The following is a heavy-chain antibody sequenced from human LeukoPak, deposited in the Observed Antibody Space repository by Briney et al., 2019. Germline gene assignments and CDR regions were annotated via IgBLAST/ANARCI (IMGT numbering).Heavy chain of an antibody. CDR3: ARGDYDFWSGYYNPHFDY. J-gene: IGHJ4*02. V-gene: IGHV4-34*01. CDR1: GVSFSGYY. CDR2: INHSGST. Sequence: PSETLSLTCAVYGVSFSGYYWSWIRQPPGKGLEWVGEINHSGSTNYNPSLKSRVAISVDTSKNQLSLKLSSVTAADTAVYYCARGDYDFWSGYYNPHFDYWGQGTLVTVSS. D-gene: IGHD3-3*01.